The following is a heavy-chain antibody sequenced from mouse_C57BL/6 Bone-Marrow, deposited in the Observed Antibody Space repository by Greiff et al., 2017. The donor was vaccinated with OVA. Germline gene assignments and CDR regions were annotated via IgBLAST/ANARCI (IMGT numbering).Heavy chain of an antibody. J-gene: IGHJ2*01. CDR3: ASRYYYGSSPYYFDY. D-gene: IGHD1-1*01. V-gene: IGHV1-78*01. CDR2: IYPRDGST. Sequence: QVQLQQSDAELVKPGASVKISCKVSGYTFTDHTIHWMKQRPEQGLEWIGYIYPRDGSTKYNEKFKGKATLTADKSSSTAYMQLNSLTSEDSAVYFCASRYYYGSSPYYFDYWGQGTTLTVSS. CDR1: GYTFTDHT.